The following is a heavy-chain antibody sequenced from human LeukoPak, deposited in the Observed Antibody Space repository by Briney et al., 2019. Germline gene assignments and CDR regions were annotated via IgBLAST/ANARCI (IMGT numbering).Heavy chain of an antibody. CDR2: ISGGGGST. CDR1: GFTFSSYA. Sequence: PGGSLRLSCAASGFTFSSYAMSWVRQAPGKGLEWVSAISGGGGSTYYAASVKGRFSISRDNSKNTLYLQTNSLRAEDTAVYYCAKRQDRGSYYAAFDIWGQGTTVTVSS. V-gene: IGHV3-23*01. J-gene: IGHJ3*02. D-gene: IGHD1-26*01. CDR3: AKRQDRGSYYAAFDI.